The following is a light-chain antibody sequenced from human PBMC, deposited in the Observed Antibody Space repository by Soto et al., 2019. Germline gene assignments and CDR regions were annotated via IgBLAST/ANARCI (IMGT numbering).Light chain of an antibody. Sequence: DIQITQSPSSLSVFIGDRVTITCRASQSVSRWLAWYQEKPGKAPKLLIYEASRLEDGVPSRFNGSGSGTEFTLTISSLKPDDSATYFCQQYDPHSTYTFGQGTKLQIQ. CDR1: QSVSRW. V-gene: IGKV1-5*03. CDR3: QQYDPHSTYT. CDR2: EAS. J-gene: IGKJ2*01.